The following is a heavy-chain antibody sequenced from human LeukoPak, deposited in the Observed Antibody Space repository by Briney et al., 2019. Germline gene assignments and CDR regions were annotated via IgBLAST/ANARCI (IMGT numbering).Heavy chain of an antibody. D-gene: IGHD3-10*01. CDR3: ARKRAIKGYYGSGSYYYGMDV. CDR2: INAGNGNT. J-gene: IGHJ6*02. Sequence: ASVKVSCKASGDSFGTYGITWGRQGPGQRLGWMGWINAGNGNTKYSQKFQGRVTITRDTSGSTAYRELSSLRSADPAVYYCARKRAIKGYYGSGSYYYGMDVWGPGTTVAVSS. V-gene: IGHV1-3*01. CDR1: GDSFGTYG.